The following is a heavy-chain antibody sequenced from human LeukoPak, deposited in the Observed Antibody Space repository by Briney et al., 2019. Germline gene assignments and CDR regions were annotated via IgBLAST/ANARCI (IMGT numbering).Heavy chain of an antibody. CDR2: IHYTGNT. CDR3: ARHRAYSSSSPFDY. Sequence: PSETLSLTCTVSGGSISSFYWSWIRQPPGRGLEWIGYIHYTGNTNYNPSLKSRVTMFVDMSKNQFSLRLSSVTAADTAVYYCARHRAYSSSSPFDYWGQGTLVTVSS. V-gene: IGHV4-59*08. D-gene: IGHD6-6*01. J-gene: IGHJ4*02. CDR1: GGSISSFY.